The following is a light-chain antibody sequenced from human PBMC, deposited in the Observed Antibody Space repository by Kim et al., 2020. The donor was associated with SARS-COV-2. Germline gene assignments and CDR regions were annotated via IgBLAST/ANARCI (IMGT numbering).Light chain of an antibody. CDR2: EVS. CDR1: SSDVGSYNL. J-gene: IGLJ1*01. Sequence: QSALTQPAPVSGSPGQSITISCTGTSSDVGSYNLVSWYQQHPGKAPKLMIYEVSKRPSGVSNRFSGSKSGNTASLTISGLQAEDEADYYCCSYASSSTFVFGTGTKVTVL. CDR3: CSYASSSTFV. V-gene: IGLV2-23*02.